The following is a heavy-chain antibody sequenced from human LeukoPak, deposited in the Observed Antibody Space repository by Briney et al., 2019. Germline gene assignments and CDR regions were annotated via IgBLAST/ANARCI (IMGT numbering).Heavy chain of an antibody. J-gene: IGHJ4*02. CDR3: AKEKDDGSGPYGDY. D-gene: IGHD3-10*01. CDR2: ISGSGGST. Sequence: GGSLRLSCAASGFTFSSYGMSWVRQAPGKGLEWVSAISGSGGSTYYADSVKGRFTISRDNSKNTLYLQMNSLRAEDTAVYYCAKEKDDGSGPYGDYWGQGTLVTVSS. CDR1: GFTFSSYG. V-gene: IGHV3-23*01.